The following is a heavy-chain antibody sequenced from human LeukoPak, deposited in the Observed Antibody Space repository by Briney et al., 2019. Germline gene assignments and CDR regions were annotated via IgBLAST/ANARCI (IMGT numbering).Heavy chain of an antibody. Sequence: ASVKVSCKASGYTFTGYYMHWVRQAPGQGLEWMGWINPNSGGTNYAQKFQGRVTMTRDTSISTAYMELSRLRSDDTAVYYCARVTTAIAYDYVWGRHGPGTEENWFDPWGQGTLVTVSS. D-gene: IGHD3-16*01. CDR3: ARVTTAIAYDYVWGRHGPGTEENWFDP. CDR2: INPNSGGT. J-gene: IGHJ5*02. CDR1: GYTFTGYY. V-gene: IGHV1-2*02.